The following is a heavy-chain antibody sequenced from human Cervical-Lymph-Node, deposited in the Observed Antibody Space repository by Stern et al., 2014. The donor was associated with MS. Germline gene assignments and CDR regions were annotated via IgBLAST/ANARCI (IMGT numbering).Heavy chain of an antibody. CDR1: GFTFSSYS. Sequence: EVQLVESGGGLVQPGGSLRLSCAASGFTFSSYSMNLVRQAPGKGLAWVSYISSSSSTIYYADSVKGRFTISRDNAKNSLYLQMNSLRDEDTAVYYCARAQQLVRYFDYWGQGTLVTVSS. CDR3: ARAQQLVRYFDY. V-gene: IGHV3-48*02. J-gene: IGHJ4*02. CDR2: ISSSSSTI. D-gene: IGHD6-13*01.